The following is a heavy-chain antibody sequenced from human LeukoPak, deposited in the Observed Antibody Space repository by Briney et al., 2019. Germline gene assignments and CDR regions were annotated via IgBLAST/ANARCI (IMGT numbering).Heavy chain of an antibody. J-gene: IGHJ4*02. CDR3: ARPTGDDSSGYYYY. CDR1: GGTFSSCA. D-gene: IGHD3-22*01. V-gene: IGHV1-69*04. Sequence: SVKVSCKASGGTFSSCAISWVRQAPGQGLEWMGRIIPILGIANYAQKFQGRVTITADKSTSTAYMELSSLRSEDTAVYYCARPTGDDSSGYYYYWGQGTLVTVSS. CDR2: IIPILGIA.